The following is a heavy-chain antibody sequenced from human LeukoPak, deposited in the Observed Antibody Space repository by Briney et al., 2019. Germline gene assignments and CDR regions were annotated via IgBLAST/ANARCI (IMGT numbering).Heavy chain of an antibody. D-gene: IGHD2-2*01. Sequence: SETLSLTCIVSGDSISSRSHYWGWGRQPPGKGLEWIGSIYDSGSTYYNPSLKSRVTISVDTSKNQFSLKLSSVTAADTAVYYCAREANPYCSSTSCYPHWGQGTLVTVSS. CDR2: IYDSGST. CDR1: GDSISSRSHY. V-gene: IGHV4-39*07. CDR3: AREANPYCSSTSCYPH. J-gene: IGHJ4*02.